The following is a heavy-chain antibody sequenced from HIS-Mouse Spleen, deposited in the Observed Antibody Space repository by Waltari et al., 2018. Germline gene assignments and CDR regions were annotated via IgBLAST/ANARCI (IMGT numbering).Heavy chain of an antibody. CDR2: IYYSGST. J-gene: IGHJ2*01. Sequence: QLQLQESGPGLVKPSETLSLTCTVPGGSISSSSYHWGWIRQPPGKGLGWIGSIYYSGSTYYNPSLKSRVTISVDTSKNQFSLKLSSVTAADTAVYYCAREIPYSSSWYDWYFDLWGRGTLVTVSS. D-gene: IGHD6-13*01. CDR3: AREIPYSSSWYDWYFDL. CDR1: GGSISSSSYH. V-gene: IGHV4-39*07.